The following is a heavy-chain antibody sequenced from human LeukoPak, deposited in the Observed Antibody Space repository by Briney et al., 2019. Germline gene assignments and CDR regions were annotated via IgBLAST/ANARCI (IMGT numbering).Heavy chain of an antibody. CDR1: GYTFTSYG. Sequence: ASVKVSCKASGYTFTSYGISWVRQAPGQGLEWMGWISAYNGNTNYAQKLQGRVTLTTDTSTSTAYMELRSLRSDDTAVYYCARLYSSSWYRVDDYWGQGTLVTVSS. CDR2: ISAYNGNT. CDR3: ARLYSSSWYRVDDY. V-gene: IGHV1-18*01. J-gene: IGHJ4*02. D-gene: IGHD6-13*01.